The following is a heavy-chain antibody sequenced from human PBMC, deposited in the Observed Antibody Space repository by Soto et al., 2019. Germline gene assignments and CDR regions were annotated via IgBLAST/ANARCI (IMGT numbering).Heavy chain of an antibody. D-gene: IGHD3-22*01. Sequence: ASVKVSCKASGYTFSDYTIQWVRRAPGQRLEWMGWINTGNRNTRYSQTFQDRVTITSDTSASTAYMELFSLRSEDTAVYYCARGGYPSRYYYMDVWGEGTTVTVSS. CDR3: ARGGYPSRYYYMDV. J-gene: IGHJ6*03. CDR2: INTGNRNT. CDR1: GYTFSDYT. V-gene: IGHV1-3*04.